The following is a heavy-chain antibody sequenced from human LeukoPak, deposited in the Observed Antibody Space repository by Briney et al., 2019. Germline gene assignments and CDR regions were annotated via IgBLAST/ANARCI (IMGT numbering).Heavy chain of an antibody. CDR1: GGTFSSYA. J-gene: IGHJ4*02. Sequence: SVKVSCKASGGTFSSYAISWVRQAPGQGLEWMGGIIPIFGTANYAQKFQGRVTITTDESTSTAYMELSSLRSEDTAVYYCARDRVPGILTGHYSLRGWGQGTLVTVSS. D-gene: IGHD3-9*01. CDR2: IIPIFGTA. CDR3: ARDRVPGILTGHYSLRG. V-gene: IGHV1-69*05.